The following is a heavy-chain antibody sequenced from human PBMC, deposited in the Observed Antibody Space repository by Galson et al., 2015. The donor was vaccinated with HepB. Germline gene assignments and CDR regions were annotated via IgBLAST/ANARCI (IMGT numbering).Heavy chain of an antibody. J-gene: IGHJ5*02. D-gene: IGHD6-13*01. Sequence: LRLSCAASGFTFSSYAMHWVRQAPGKGLEWVAVISYDGSNKYYADSVKGRFTISRDNSKNTLYLQMNSLRAEDTAVYYCARSGYSSSNWFDPWGQGTLVTVSS. CDR2: ISYDGSNK. CDR3: ARSGYSSSNWFDP. CDR1: GFTFSSYA. V-gene: IGHV3-30*04.